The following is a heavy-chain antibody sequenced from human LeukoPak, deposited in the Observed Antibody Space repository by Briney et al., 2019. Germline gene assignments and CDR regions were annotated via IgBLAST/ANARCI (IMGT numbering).Heavy chain of an antibody. J-gene: IGHJ4*02. CDR3: AKESWRFDS. CDR2: IGETGSRT. V-gene: IGHV3-23*01. D-gene: IGHD3-10*01. CDR1: GFIFSNYA. Sequence: PGGSLRLYCATSGFIFSNYAMSWVRQATGKGLEWVSTIGETGSRTHYVDSVKGRFTISRDNSKNTLYLQTNSLRAEDTAIYYCAKESWRFDSWGQGTLVTVSS.